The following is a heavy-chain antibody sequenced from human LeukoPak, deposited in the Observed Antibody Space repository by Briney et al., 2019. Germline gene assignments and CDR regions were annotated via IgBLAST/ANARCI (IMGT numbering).Heavy chain of an antibody. CDR2: MNPNSGNT. CDR1: GYTFTSYD. D-gene: IGHD3-22*01. V-gene: IGHV1-8*01. Sequence: ASVKVSCKASGYTFTSYDINWVRQATGQGLEWMGWMNPNSGNTGYAQKFQGRVTMTRNTSISTAYMELSSLRSEDTAVYYCAITLSSGYYYGSASVDYWGQGTLVTVSS. J-gene: IGHJ4*02. CDR3: AITLSSGYYYGSASVDY.